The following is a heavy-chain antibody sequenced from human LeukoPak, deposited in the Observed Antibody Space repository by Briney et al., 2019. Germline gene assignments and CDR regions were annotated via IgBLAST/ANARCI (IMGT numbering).Heavy chain of an antibody. V-gene: IGHV4-34*01. J-gene: IGHJ4*02. Sequence: SETLSLTCAVYGGSFSGYYWSWIRQPPGKGLEWIGEINHSGSTNYNPSLKSRVTISVDTSKNQFSLKLSSVTAADTAVYYCARRGVRGAPTFWGQGTLVTVSS. CDR1: GGSFSGYY. CDR2: INHSGST. CDR3: ARRGVRGAPTF. D-gene: IGHD3-10*01.